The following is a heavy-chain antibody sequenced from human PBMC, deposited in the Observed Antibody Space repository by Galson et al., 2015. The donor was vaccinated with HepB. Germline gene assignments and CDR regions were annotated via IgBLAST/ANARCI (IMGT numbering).Heavy chain of an antibody. V-gene: IGHV1-18*01. D-gene: IGHD5-24*01. Sequence: SVKVSCKASGYTFTSYGVSWVRQAPGQGLEWMGWISAYNGNTNYAQELQGRVTMTTDTSTSTAYMELRSLRSEDTAVYYCACLQQMATNRYFDYLGQGTLVPV. CDR1: GYTFTSYG. CDR2: ISAYNGNT. CDR3: ACLQQMATNRYFDY. J-gene: IGHJ4*02.